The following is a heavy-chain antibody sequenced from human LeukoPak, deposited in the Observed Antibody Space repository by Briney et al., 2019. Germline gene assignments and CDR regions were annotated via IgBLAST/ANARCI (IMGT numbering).Heavy chain of an antibody. Sequence: GGSLRLSCAASGFTFSDYYMSWVRQAPGKGLEWVSVIYSGGSTDYADSVKGRFTISGDNSKNTLYLQMNSLRAEDTAVYYCARNGYYDSSGYYLFDYWGQGTLVTVSS. V-gene: IGHV3-53*01. CDR3: ARNGYYDSSGYYLFDY. D-gene: IGHD3-22*01. CDR1: GFTFSDYY. CDR2: IYSGGST. J-gene: IGHJ4*02.